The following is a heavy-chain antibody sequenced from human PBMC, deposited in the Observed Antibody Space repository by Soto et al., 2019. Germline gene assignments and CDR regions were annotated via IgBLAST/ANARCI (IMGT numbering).Heavy chain of an antibody. CDR1: GFTFSSYA. D-gene: IGHD6-19*01. CDR2: ISGSGGST. CDR3: ARRSSGWYFDY. Sequence: EVQLLESGGGLVQPGGSLRLSCAASGFTFSSYAMCWVRQAPGKWLEWVSAISGSGGSTYYADSVKGRFTISRDNSKKTLYLQMNSLRAEDTAVYYCARRSSGWYFDYWGQGTLVTVSS. V-gene: IGHV3-23*01. J-gene: IGHJ4*02.